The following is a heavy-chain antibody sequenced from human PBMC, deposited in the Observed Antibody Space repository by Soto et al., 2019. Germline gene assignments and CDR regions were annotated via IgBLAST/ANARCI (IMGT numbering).Heavy chain of an antibody. Sequence: EVQLLESGGGLVQPGGSLRLSCAASGFTFSSYAMSWVRQAPGKGLEWVSAISSSGGSTYYADSVKGRFTISRDNSKNTLYLQMNSLRAEDTAVYYYAKDLGGYSGYAFDYWGQGTLVTVSS. D-gene: IGHD5-12*01. J-gene: IGHJ4*02. CDR1: GFTFSSYA. V-gene: IGHV3-23*01. CDR3: AKDLGGYSGYAFDY. CDR2: ISSSGGST.